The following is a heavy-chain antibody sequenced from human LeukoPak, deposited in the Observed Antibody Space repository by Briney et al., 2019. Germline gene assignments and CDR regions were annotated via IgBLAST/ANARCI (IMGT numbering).Heavy chain of an antibody. CDR2: VYYSGST. V-gene: IGHV4-39*07. D-gene: IGHD2-2*02. J-gene: IGHJ5*02. Sequence: PSETLSLTCTVSSGSIGSSSNYWGWIRQAPGKGLEWIGNVYYSGSTFYNPSLKSRVTISVDTSKNQFSLKLSSVTAADTAVYYCARDGDRVPAAIERREIYNWFDPWGQGTLVTVSS. CDR1: SGSIGSSSNY. CDR3: ARDGDRVPAAIERREIYNWFDP.